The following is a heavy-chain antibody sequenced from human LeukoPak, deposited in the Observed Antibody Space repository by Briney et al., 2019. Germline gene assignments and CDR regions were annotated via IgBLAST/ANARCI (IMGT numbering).Heavy chain of an antibody. D-gene: IGHD5-24*01. CDR1: GFTFRNYG. Sequence: GGSLRLSCAASGFTFRNYGMSWVRQAPGKGLEWVSAITDSGGSTYYADSVKGRFTISRDNSKNTLYLQMFSLRAEDTAVYYCAKAMTTITVYFQDWGQGTLVTVSS. CDR2: ITDSGGST. J-gene: IGHJ1*01. V-gene: IGHV3-23*01. CDR3: AKAMTTITVYFQD.